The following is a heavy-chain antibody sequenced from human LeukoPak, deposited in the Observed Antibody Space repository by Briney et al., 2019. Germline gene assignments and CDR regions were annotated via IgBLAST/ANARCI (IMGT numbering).Heavy chain of an antibody. CDR3: AKDDGPTRGGTFDY. Sequence: GGSLRLSCAASGFTFMSHAMSWVRQAPGKGLEWVSGISWNSGSIGYADSVKGRSTISRDNAKNSLYLQMNSLRAEDMALYYCAKDDGPTRGGTFDYWGQGTLVTVSS. J-gene: IGHJ4*02. D-gene: IGHD3-16*01. CDR1: GFTFMSHA. V-gene: IGHV3-9*03. CDR2: ISWNSGSI.